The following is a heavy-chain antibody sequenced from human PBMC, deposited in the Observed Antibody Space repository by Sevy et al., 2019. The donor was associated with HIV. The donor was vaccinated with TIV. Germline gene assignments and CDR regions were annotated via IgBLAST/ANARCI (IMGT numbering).Heavy chain of an antibody. V-gene: IGHV1-2*02. CDR1: GYTFTGQY. CDR2: INPNSGDT. CDR3: SRDLRLRGYSYGCFDY. Sequence: ASVKVSCKAPGYTFTGQYIHWVRQAPGQGLEWMGWINPNSGDTKYAQEFKGRVTMTRDTSISTAYMELSGLKSDDTAVYYCSRDLRLRGYSYGCFDYWGQGTLVTVSS. J-gene: IGHJ4*02. D-gene: IGHD5-18*01.